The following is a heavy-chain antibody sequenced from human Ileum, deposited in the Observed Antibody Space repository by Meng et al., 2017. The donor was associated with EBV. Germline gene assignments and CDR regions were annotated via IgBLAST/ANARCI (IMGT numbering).Heavy chain of an antibody. D-gene: IGHD1-7*01. Sequence: QLQLNAPGPGPGKPARTPSDTLTVSGLSISSDICGSWIRLPPGKGLAWSGDGYQRGDTNYNPPLKSRVDISVEKSKNQCYLSQVSVTAADTAVYYCGRDQGRELINPLGQGTLVTVSS. CDR1: GLSISSDIC. CDR3: GRDQGRELINP. V-gene: IGHV4-4*02. CDR2: GYQRGDT. J-gene: IGHJ5*02.